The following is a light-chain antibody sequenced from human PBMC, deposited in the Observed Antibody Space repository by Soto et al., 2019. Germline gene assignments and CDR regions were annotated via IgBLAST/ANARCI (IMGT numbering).Light chain of an antibody. CDR3: QQRINWPLT. CDR1: QSVAANY. Sequence: EVVLTQSPGTLSLSPGERATLSCRASQSVAANYLAWYQQKRGQAPRLLIYGASSRATGIPDRFSGSGSGTDFTLTISRLEPEDSGVYYRQQRINWPLTFGGGTKVDIK. J-gene: IGKJ4*01. CDR2: GAS. V-gene: IGKV3D-20*02.